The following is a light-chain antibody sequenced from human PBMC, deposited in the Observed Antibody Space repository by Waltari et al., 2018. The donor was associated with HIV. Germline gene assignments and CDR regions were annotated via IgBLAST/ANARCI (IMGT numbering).Light chain of an antibody. J-gene: IGLJ2*01. Sequence: QAGLTQPPSVSKALRQTATLTCTGNSSNVGNQGAAWLQQHQGPPPKLLSYRNNNRPSGISERFSASRSGNIASLNITGLQPEDESDYYCSAWDSSLGEWVFGGGTKLTVL. V-gene: IGLV10-54*04. CDR3: SAWDSSLGEWV. CDR2: RNN. CDR1: SSNVGNQG.